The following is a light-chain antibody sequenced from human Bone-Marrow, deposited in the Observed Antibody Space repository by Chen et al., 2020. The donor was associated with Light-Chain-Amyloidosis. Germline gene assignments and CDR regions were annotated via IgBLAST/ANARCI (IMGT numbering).Light chain of an antibody. V-gene: IGLV1-40*01. Sequence: SVLPQPPPVSGAPGQRVTISCTGGSSNIGAGYDVHWYQQLPGTAPKLLIYGNSNRPSGVPDRFSGSKSGTSASLAITGLQAEDEADYYCQSYDSSLSGWVFGGGTKLTVL. CDR3: QSYDSSLSGWV. CDR2: GNS. J-gene: IGLJ2*01. CDR1: SSNIGAGYD.